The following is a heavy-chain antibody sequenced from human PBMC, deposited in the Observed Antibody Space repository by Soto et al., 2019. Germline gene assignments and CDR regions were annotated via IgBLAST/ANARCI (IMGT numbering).Heavy chain of an antibody. D-gene: IGHD3-10*01. CDR2: IYYSGST. J-gene: IGHJ6*02. Sequence: QVQLQESGPGLVKPSETLSLTCTVSGGSISSYYWSWIRQPPGKGLELIGYIYYSGSTNYNPSLKSRVPISVDTSKNQFSLKLSSVTAADTAVYYCARDRGLLWLGEPMGNIWYYYYGMDVWGQGTTVTVSS. CDR1: GGSISSYY. V-gene: IGHV4-59*01. CDR3: ARDRGLLWLGEPMGNIWYYYYGMDV.